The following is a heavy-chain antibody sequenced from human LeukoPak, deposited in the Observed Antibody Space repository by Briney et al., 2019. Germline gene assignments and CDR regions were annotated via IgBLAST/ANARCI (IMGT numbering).Heavy chain of an antibody. CDR1: GFTLC. CDR3: AKASDSSSSYDAFDI. CDR2: ISGSGGST. V-gene: IGHV3-23*01. D-gene: IGHD6-13*01. J-gene: IGHJ3*02. Sequence: GGSLRLSCAASGFTLCMSWVRQAPGRGLEWVSAISGSGGSTYYADSVKGRFTISRDNSKNTLYLQMNSLRGDDTAVYYCAKASDSSSSYDAFDIWGQGTMVTVSS.